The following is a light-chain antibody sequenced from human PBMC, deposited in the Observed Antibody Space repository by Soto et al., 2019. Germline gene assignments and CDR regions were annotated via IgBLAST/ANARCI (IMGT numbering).Light chain of an antibody. CDR3: QHYNNWPLT. J-gene: IGKJ4*01. CDR1: QTVSSSY. CDR2: GAS. V-gene: IGKV3-15*01. Sequence: EIVLTQSPGTLSLSPGGRATLSCRASQTVSSSYLAWYQQKPGQAPRLLIYGASTRATGIPARFSGSGSATEFTLTISSLQSEDFAVYYCQHYNNWPLTFGGGTKV.